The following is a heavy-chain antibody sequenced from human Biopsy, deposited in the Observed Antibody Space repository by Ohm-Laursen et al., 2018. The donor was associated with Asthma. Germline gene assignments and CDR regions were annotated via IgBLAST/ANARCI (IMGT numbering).Heavy chain of an antibody. D-gene: IGHD6-13*01. V-gene: IGHV1-2*06. CDR2: INPNSGGT. J-gene: IGHJ5*02. CDR1: GYTFIGSH. CDR3: ARGQKSAGDRWFDP. Sequence: ASVKVSCKASGYTFIGSHIHWMRQAPGQGIEWMGRINPNSGGTNYAQKFQGRVTMTRDTSISTAYMEVSRLRSDDTAVYYCARGQKSAGDRWFDPWGQGTLVTVSS.